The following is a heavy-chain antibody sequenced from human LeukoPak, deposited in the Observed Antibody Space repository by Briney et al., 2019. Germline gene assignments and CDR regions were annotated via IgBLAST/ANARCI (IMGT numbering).Heavy chain of an antibody. Sequence: SETLSLTCAVYGGSFSGNYWSWIRQPPGKGLEWIGEINHSGSTNYNPSLKSRVTISVDASKNQFSLKLSSVTAADTAVYYCARDFNWNYGGGFDYWGQGMLVTVSS. J-gene: IGHJ4*02. V-gene: IGHV4-34*01. CDR2: INHSGST. CDR1: GGSFSGNY. D-gene: IGHD1-7*01. CDR3: ARDFNWNYGGGFDY.